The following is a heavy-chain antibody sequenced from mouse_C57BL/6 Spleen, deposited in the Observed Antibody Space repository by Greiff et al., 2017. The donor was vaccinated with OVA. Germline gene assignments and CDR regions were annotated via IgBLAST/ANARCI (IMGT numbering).Heavy chain of an antibody. Sequence: QVQLQQPGAELVKPGASVKLSCKASGYTFTSYWMHWVKQRPGQGLEWIGIIHPNSGSTNYNEKFKSKATLTVDKSSSTAYMQRSSLTSEDSAVYYCARSTLYFDVWGTGTTVTVSS. CDR1: GYTFTSYW. J-gene: IGHJ1*03. CDR3: ARSTLYFDV. D-gene: IGHD2-1*01. V-gene: IGHV1-64*01. CDR2: IHPNSGST.